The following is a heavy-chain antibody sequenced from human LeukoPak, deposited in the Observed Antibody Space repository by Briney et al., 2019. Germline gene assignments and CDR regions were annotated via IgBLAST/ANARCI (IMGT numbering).Heavy chain of an antibody. J-gene: IGHJ4*02. Sequence: GSLRLSCAASGFTFSDYWMHWVRQVPGKGPLWVSRVTGDATSTSYVESVKGRFTISRDNAKNTLYLQMNSLRAEDTAVYYCARGAGGFDYWGQGILVTVSS. D-gene: IGHD6-13*01. CDR3: ARGAGGFDY. CDR2: VTGDATST. CDR1: GFTFSDYW. V-gene: IGHV3-74*01.